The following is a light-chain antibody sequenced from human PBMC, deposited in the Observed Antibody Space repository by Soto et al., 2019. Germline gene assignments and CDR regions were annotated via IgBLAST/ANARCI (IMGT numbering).Light chain of an antibody. CDR1: QDIAIY. V-gene: IGKV1-9*01. CDR3: QQTRTYPST. Sequence: QLTQSPPSLSASVGDRVTITCRASQDIAIYLAWYQQKPGEAPKLLIHAASTLHGGVPSRFSGSGSGTDFTLTITSLQAEDFATYYCQQTRTYPSTFGGGTKVDI. J-gene: IGKJ4*01. CDR2: AAS.